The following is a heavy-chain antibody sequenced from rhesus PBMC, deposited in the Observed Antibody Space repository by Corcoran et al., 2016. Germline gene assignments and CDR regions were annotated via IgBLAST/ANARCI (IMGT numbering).Heavy chain of an antibody. CDR1: GGSISSDY. CDR2: ISGRGGNT. V-gene: IGHV4-173*01. D-gene: IGHD5-42*01. Sequence: QLQLQESGPGLVKPSETLSLTCAVPGGSISSDYWSWIRKPPGKGLEWIGRISGRGGNTDYNPSLKSRVTISIATSKNQFSLRLRSVTAADTAVYYCARTTELGIPFDYWGQGVQVTVSS. J-gene: IGHJ4*01. CDR3: ARTTELGIPFDY.